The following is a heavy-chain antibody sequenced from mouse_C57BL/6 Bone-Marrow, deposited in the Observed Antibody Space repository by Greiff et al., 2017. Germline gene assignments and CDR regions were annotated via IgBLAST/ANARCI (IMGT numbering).Heavy chain of an antibody. V-gene: IGHV5-4*01. J-gene: IGHJ1*03. CDR3: ARAWGGYFDV. CDR2: ISDGGSYT. Sequence: EVQLVESGGGLVKPGGSLKLSCAASGFTFSSYAMSWVRQTPEKRLEWVATISDGGSYTYYPDNVKGRFTISRDNAKNNLYLQMSHLKSEDTAMYYCARAWGGYFDVWGTGTTVNVSS. CDR1: GFTFSSYA. D-gene: IGHD4-1*01.